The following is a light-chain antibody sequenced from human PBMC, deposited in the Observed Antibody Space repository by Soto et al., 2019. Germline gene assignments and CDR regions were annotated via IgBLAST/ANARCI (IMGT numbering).Light chain of an antibody. CDR3: QQRSNWPIT. V-gene: IGKV3-11*01. Sequence: EVVFTQSPATXSXXPXXXXXXXXRASQSVSSYSAWYQQKPGQAPRLLIYDASNRATGIPARFSGSGSGTDFTLTISSLEPEDFAVYYCQQRSNWPITFGQGTRLEI. CDR1: QSVSSY. J-gene: IGKJ5*01. CDR2: DAS.